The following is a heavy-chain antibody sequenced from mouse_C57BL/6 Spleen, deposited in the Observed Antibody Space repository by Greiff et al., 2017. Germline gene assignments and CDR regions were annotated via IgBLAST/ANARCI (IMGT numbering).Heavy chain of an antibody. D-gene: IGHD1-1*01. CDR2: ISSGGSYT. V-gene: IGHV5-6*02. J-gene: IGHJ2*01. Sequence: EVMLVESGGDLVKPGGSLKLSCAASGFTFSSYGMSWVRQTPDKRLEWVATISSGGSYTYYPDSVKGRFTISRDNAKNTLYLQMSSLKSEDTAMYYCARHAYGSGFDYWGQGTTLTVSS. CDR1: GFTFSSYG. CDR3: ARHAYGSGFDY.